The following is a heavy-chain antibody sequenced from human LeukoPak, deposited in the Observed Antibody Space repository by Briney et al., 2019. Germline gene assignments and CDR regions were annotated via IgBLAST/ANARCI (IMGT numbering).Heavy chain of an antibody. CDR2: VDHTGST. CDR1: GCSISSGSYY. J-gene: IGHJ4*02. CDR3: ASRKLGNDF. Sequence: SQTLSPTCTVSGCSISSGSYYWSWIRQPAGKGLEWIGYVDHTGSTNFNPSLNRRVSISRDTSKNLFSLRLRSVTAADTAVYYWASRKLGNDFWGQGTLVSVFS. D-gene: IGHD7-27*01. V-gene: IGHV4-61*10.